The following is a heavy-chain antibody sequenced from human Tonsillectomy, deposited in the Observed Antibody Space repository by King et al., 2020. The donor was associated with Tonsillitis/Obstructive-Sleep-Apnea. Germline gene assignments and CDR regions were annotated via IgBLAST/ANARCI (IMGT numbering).Heavy chain of an antibody. CDR1: GFTFNDYY. V-gene: IGHV3-11*05. CDR2: IGSSGNYI. CDR3: ARFHLAADYYYYYMDV. J-gene: IGHJ6*03. D-gene: IGHD6-19*01. Sequence: VQLVESGGGLVKPGGSLRLSCAASGFTFNDYYMSWIRQAPGKGLEWVSYIGSSGNYINYADSVKGRFTISRDNAKNSLDLQMNSLRAEDTAVYYCARFHLAADYYYYYMDVWGKGTMVTVSS.